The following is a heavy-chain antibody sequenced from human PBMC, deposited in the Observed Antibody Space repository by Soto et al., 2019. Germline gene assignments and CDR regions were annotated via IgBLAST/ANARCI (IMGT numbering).Heavy chain of an antibody. D-gene: IGHD3-10*01. CDR3: ARATSHYASGRYYFDY. CDR1: GGSLSGYY. Sequence: QVQLQQWGSGLLKPSETLSLTCAVYGGSLSGYYWSWIRQSPGKGLEWIGQINHSGSANYHPSLKSRITIFLHTSGNEFSLELSSVTAADTSVYYCARATSHYASGRYYFDYWGQGTLVTVSS. V-gene: IGHV4-34*01. CDR2: INHSGSA. J-gene: IGHJ4*02.